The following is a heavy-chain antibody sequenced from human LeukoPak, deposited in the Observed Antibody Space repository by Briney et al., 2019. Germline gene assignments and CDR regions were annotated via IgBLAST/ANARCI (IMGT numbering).Heavy chain of an antibody. CDR1: GGSFSGYY. CDR2: INHSGST. D-gene: IGHD6-19*01. Sequence: SETLSLTCAVYGGSFSGYYWSWIRQPPGKGLEWIGEINHSGSTNYNPSLKSRVTISVDTSKNQFSLKLSSVTAADTAVYYCARLASSGWSHCDYWGQGTLVTVSS. J-gene: IGHJ4*02. CDR3: ARLASSGWSHCDY. V-gene: IGHV4-34*01.